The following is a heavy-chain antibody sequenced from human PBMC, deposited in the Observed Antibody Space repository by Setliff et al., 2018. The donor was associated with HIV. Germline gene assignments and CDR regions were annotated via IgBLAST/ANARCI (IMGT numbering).Heavy chain of an antibody. V-gene: IGHV1-69*05. CDR3: ARSGYGDYDVEAPWDY. J-gene: IGHJ4*02. Sequence: GASVKVSCKASGGTFGSYAVSWVRQAPGQGLEWMGGIIPMFGTAKYAQKFQARVTLTTDESTSRAYMEVSGLKSDDTAVYYCARSGYGDYDVEAPWDYWGQGTLVTVSS. CDR1: GGTFGSYA. D-gene: IGHD4-17*01. CDR2: IIPMFGTA.